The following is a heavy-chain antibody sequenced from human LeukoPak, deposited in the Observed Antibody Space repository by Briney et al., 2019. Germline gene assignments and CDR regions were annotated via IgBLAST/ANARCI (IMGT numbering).Heavy chain of an antibody. CDR3: AIERVTSYDD. V-gene: IGHV3-48*03. CDR1: GFTFSSYE. Sequence: GGSLRLSCVASGFTFSSYEMNWVRQAPGKGLAWVSYISSSGSNMYYADSVQGRFTISRDNARDALDLQMNSLRAEDTAVYYCAIERVTSYDDWGQGTLGTVCS. CDR2: ISSSGSNM. J-gene: IGHJ4*02. D-gene: IGHD2-21*02.